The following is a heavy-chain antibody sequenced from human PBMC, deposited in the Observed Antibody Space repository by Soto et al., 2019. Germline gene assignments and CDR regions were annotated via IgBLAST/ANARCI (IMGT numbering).Heavy chain of an antibody. D-gene: IGHD4-17*01. V-gene: IGHV3-23*01. Sequence: EMQLLQSGGGLVQPGGSLRLSCAASGFTFSNYAMSWVRQAPGKGLEWVSAITGSGGSTFYADSVKGRFTISRDNSENTLLLQMSGLRVEETAMYYCAKGWMATVTYSDYWGQGTLVTVSS. CDR1: GFTFSNYA. CDR2: ITGSGGST. J-gene: IGHJ4*02. CDR3: AKGWMATVTYSDY.